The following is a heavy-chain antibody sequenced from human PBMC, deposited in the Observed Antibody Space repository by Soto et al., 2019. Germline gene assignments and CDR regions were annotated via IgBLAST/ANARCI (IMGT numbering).Heavy chain of an antibody. V-gene: IGHV1-69*12. CDR1: GGTFSSYA. D-gene: IGHD6-13*01. Sequence: QVQLVQSGAEVKKPGSSVKVSCKASGGTFSSYAISWVRQAPGQGLEWMGGIIPIFGTANYAQKFQGRVTITAGGSTSTAYMELRRLRSEATAVYYCARDKYSSSWVHFDYWGQGTLVTVSS. CDR3: ARDKYSSSWVHFDY. CDR2: IIPIFGTA. J-gene: IGHJ4*02.